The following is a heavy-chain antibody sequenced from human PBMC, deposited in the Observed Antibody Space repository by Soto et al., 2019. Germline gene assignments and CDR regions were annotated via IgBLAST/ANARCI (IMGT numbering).Heavy chain of an antibody. J-gene: IGHJ4*02. V-gene: IGHV3-33*01. D-gene: IGHD3-22*01. CDR1: GFNFGNFG. CDR2: TPDDGSYQ. Sequence: GGSLRLSCTASGFNFGNFGMHWVRQAPGKGLEWVAVTPDDGSYQYYADSVKGRFTISRDNSKNTLYLQMNSLRADDTALYYCARWTYYDSSGYYYVFDYWGQGTLVTVSS. CDR3: ARWTYYDSSGYYYVFDY.